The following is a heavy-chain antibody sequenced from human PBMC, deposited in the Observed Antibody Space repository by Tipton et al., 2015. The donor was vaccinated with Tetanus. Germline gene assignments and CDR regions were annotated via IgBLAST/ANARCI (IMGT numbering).Heavy chain of an antibody. D-gene: IGHD4-17*01. CDR2: VYSTATT. V-gene: IGHV4-4*09. Sequence: GLVKPSETLSLTCGVSDGSFNAYYWSWIRQTPGKGLEWIGYVYSTATTYYNPSLKSRVTISVDTSKNQFSLKLTSVTAADTAVYYCARGEAYGDYPAMYFFDNWGQGTLLTVSS. CDR3: ARGEAYGDYPAMYFFDN. J-gene: IGHJ4*02. CDR1: DGSFNAYY.